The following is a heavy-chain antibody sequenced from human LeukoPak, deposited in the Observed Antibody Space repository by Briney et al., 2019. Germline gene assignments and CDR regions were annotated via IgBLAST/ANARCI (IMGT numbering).Heavy chain of an antibody. CDR3: AKDPGVVRGSPIPNWFDP. CDR2: ISGGGSNT. Sequence: GGSLRLSCAASAFTFSIYTMNWVRQAPGKGLEWVSIISGGGSNTNYADSVKGRFTISRDNSKNTLYLQMNSLRVEDTAVYYCAKDPGVVRGSPIPNWFDPWGQGTLVTVSS. J-gene: IGHJ5*02. D-gene: IGHD3-3*01. V-gene: IGHV3-23*01. CDR1: AFTFSIYT.